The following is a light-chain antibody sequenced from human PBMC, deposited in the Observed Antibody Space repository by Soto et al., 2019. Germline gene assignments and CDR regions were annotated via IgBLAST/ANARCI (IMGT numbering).Light chain of an antibody. V-gene: IGKV1-39*01. CDR1: QSISIY. Sequence: DIQMTQSPSSLSASVGDRVTITCRASQSISIYLNWYQQKPGKAPKLLIYAASSLQSGVPSRFSVCGSGTDFTLAISSLQPEDFATYYCQQSYSTPWTFGQGTKVEIK. CDR2: AAS. CDR3: QQSYSTPWT. J-gene: IGKJ1*01.